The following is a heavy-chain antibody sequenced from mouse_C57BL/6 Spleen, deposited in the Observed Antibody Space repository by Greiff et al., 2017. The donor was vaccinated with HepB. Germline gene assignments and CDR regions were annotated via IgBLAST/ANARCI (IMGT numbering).Heavy chain of an antibody. CDR2: ISDGGSYT. CDR1: GFTFSSYA. Sequence: DVMLVESGGGLVKPGGSLKLSCAASGFTFSSYAMSWVRQTPEKRLEWVATISDGGSYTYYPDNVKGRFTISRDNAKNNLYLQMSHLKSEDTAMYYCARGYDYAFDYWGQGTTLTVSS. D-gene: IGHD2-4*01. J-gene: IGHJ2*01. CDR3: ARGYDYAFDY. V-gene: IGHV5-4*03.